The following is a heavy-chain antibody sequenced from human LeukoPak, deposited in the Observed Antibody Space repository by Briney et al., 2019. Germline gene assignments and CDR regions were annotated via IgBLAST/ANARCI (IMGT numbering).Heavy chain of an antibody. CDR3: AREDRQKRIWGIAARPRYFDY. CDR2: INPSGGST. J-gene: IGHJ4*02. D-gene: IGHD6-6*01. V-gene: IGHV1-46*01. CDR1: GYTFTSYY. Sequence: ASVTVSCKASGYTFTSYYMHWVRQAPGQGLEWMGIINPSGGSTSYAQKFQGRVTMTRDTSTSTVYMELSSLRSEDTAVYYCAREDRQKRIWGIAARPRYFDYWGQGTLVTVSS.